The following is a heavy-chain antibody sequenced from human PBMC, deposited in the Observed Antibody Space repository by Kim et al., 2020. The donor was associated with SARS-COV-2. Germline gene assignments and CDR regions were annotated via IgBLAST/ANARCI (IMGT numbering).Heavy chain of an antibody. J-gene: IGHJ4*02. CDR2: IYYSGLK. Sequence: IYYSGLKKYNPSLQSRITISVDKSKNQFSLALTSVTAADTAVYYCGKGYNYWGQGVLVTVSS. CDR3: GKGYNY. D-gene: IGHD5-18*01. V-gene: IGHV4-61*05.